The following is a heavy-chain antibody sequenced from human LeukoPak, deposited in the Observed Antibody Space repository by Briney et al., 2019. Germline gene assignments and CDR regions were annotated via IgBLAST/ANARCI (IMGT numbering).Heavy chain of an antibody. CDR3: ARETGYDSSGYDNWFDP. V-gene: IGHV1-2*02. D-gene: IGHD3-22*01. Sequence: ASVKVSCKASGYTFTGYYMHWVRQAPGQGLEWMGWINPNSGGTNYAQKFQGRVTMTRDTSISTAYMELSRLRSDDTAVYYCARETGYDSSGYDNWFDPWGQGTLVTVSS. J-gene: IGHJ5*02. CDR2: INPNSGGT. CDR1: GYTFTGYY.